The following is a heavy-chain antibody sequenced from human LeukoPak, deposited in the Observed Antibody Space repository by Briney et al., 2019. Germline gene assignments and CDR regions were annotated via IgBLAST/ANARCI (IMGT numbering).Heavy chain of an antibody. Sequence: GGSLRLSCAASGFTFSSYVMIWVRQAPGKGLEWVSTITGSGVNTYYADSVKGRFTISRDNSKNTLYLQMSSLRAEDTAVYYCAKYCSGASCYAGLDSWGQGTLVTVSS. V-gene: IGHV3-23*01. J-gene: IGHJ4*02. CDR3: AKYCSGASCYAGLDS. CDR2: ITGSGVNT. D-gene: IGHD2-15*01. CDR1: GFTFSSYV.